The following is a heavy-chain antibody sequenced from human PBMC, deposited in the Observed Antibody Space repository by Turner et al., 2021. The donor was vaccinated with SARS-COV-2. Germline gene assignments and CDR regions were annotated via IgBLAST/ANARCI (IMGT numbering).Heavy chain of an antibody. CDR2: IYYSGST. V-gene: IGHV4-39*02. CDR3: ARDGGDPPRYFQH. J-gene: IGHJ1*01. CDR1: GGSISSSSYY. Sequence: VKPSETLSLTCTVPGGSISSSSYYWGWIRQPPGKGLEWIGSIYYSGSTYYNPSLKSRVTISVDTSKNQFSLKLSSVTAADTAVYYCARDGGDPPRYFQHWGQGTLVTVSS. D-gene: IGHD2-21*02.